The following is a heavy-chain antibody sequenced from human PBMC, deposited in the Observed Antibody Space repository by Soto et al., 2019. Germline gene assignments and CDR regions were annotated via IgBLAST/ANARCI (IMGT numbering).Heavy chain of an antibody. CDR3: ARGPAHGAFDF. CDR1: GGTFSSYA. CDR2: INAGNGNT. Sequence: ASVKVSCKASGGTFSSYAISWVRQAPGQGLEWMGWINAGNGNTKYSQKFQGRVTITRDTSASTAYMELSRLRSDDTALYYCARGPAHGAFDFWGQGTMVTVSS. V-gene: IGHV1-3*01. J-gene: IGHJ3*01.